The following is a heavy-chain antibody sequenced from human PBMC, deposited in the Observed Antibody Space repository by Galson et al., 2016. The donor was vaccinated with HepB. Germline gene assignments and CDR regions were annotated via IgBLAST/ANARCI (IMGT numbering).Heavy chain of an antibody. D-gene: IGHD5-24*01. J-gene: IGHJ4*02. CDR3: SSLRDGYNLNY. Sequence: SETLSLTCTVSGASVSSTSWWGWIRQPPGKGLEWLASLSDTGTTDYNPSLRSRVTISADTSKNRFSLKLRSVTAADTAVYFCSSLRDGYNLNYWGQGTLVTVSS. CDR2: LSDTGTT. V-gene: IGHV4-39*02. CDR1: GASVSSTSW.